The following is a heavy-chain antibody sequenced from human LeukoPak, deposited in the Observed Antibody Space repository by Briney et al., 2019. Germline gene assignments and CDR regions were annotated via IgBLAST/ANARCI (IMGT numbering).Heavy chain of an antibody. CDR3: AKESEEEQLLGEAMFDH. Sequence: GGSLRLSCAASGFTFSNYALIWVRQAPERGLQWVSAITGSGAGTYYEDSVKGRFTISRDNSKNTLYLQMNSLTSEDTALYSCAKESEEEQLLGEAMFDHWGRGTLLTVSS. V-gene: IGHV3-23*01. CDR1: GFTFSNYA. CDR2: ITGSGAGT. J-gene: IGHJ2*01. D-gene: IGHD1-26*01.